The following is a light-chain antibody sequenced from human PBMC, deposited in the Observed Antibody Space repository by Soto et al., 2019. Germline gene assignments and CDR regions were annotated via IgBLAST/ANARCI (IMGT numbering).Light chain of an antibody. Sequence: SYELTQPPSVSVAPAQTGPRITCGGNNIGSKSVHWYQQKPGQAPVLVVYDDSDRPSGIPERFSGSNSGNTATLTISRVEAGDEADYYCQVWDSSSDHPYVFGTGTKV. CDR2: DDS. V-gene: IGLV3-21*02. J-gene: IGLJ1*01. CDR3: QVWDSSSDHPYV. CDR1: NIGSKS.